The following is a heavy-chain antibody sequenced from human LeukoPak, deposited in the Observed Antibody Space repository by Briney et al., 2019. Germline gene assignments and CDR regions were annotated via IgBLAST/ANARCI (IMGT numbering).Heavy chain of an antibody. D-gene: IGHD3-22*01. Sequence: PGGSLRLSCAASGFTFSSYGMHWVRQAPGKGLEWVAFIRYDGSNKYYADSVKGRFTISRDNSKNTLYLQMNSLRAEDTAVYYCAKDSAGPDSSGYSITLFDYWGQGTLVTVSS. J-gene: IGHJ4*02. CDR2: IRYDGSNK. CDR3: AKDSAGPDSSGYSITLFDY. V-gene: IGHV3-30*02. CDR1: GFTFSSYG.